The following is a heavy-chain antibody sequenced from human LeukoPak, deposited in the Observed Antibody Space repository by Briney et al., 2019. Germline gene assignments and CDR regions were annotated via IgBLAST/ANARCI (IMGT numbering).Heavy chain of an antibody. CDR2: INHSEYI. J-gene: IGHJ5*02. CDR3: ARGNGYCSSTSCPHWFDP. CDR1: GGSFSGYY. Sequence: SETLSLTCAVYGGSFSGYYWSWIRQPPGKGLEWIGEINHSEYINYNPSLKSRVTISVDTSKIQFSLKLSSVTAADTAVYYCARGNGYCSSTSCPHWFDPWGQGTLVTVSS. D-gene: IGHD2-2*01. V-gene: IGHV4-34*01.